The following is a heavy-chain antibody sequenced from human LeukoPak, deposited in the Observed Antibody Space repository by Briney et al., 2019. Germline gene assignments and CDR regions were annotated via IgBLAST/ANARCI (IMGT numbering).Heavy chain of an antibody. CDR1: GYTFTGYY. V-gene: IGHV1-2*02. CDR2: INPNSGGT. D-gene: IGHD3-10*01. J-gene: IGHJ6*03. Sequence: ASVKVSCKASGYTFTGYYMHWVRQAPGQGLEWMGWINPNSGGTNYAQKFQGRVTMTRDTSISTAYIELSRLRSDDTAVYYCAREGGYYYGSGSPLRYYYMDVWGKGTTVTVSS. CDR3: AREGGYYYGSGSPLRYYYMDV.